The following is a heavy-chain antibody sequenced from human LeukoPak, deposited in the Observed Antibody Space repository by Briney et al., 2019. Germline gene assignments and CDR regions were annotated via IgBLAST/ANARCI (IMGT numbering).Heavy chain of an antibody. Sequence: SETLSLACTVSGGSISSSSYYWGWIRQPPGKGLEWIGSIYYSGSTYYNPSLKSRVTISVDTSKNQFSLKLSSVTAADTAVYYCARTYYYDSSGYPHDYWGQGTLVTVSS. J-gene: IGHJ4*02. V-gene: IGHV4-39*01. CDR2: IYYSGST. CDR1: GGSISSSSYY. D-gene: IGHD3-22*01. CDR3: ARTYYYDSSGYPHDY.